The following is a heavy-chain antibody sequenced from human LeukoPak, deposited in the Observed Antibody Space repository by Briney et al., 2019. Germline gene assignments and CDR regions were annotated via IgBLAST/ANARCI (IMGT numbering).Heavy chain of an antibody. CDR1: GGSLSSGNYY. V-gene: IGHV4-30-4*01. CDR3: ARRGNIVVIPDASKAFDI. Sequence: PSETLSLTCTVSGGSLSSGNYYWTWIRQPPGKGLEWIGYIFYSGTSYYNPSLKNRLTISIDTSKNRFSLRLSSVTAADTAVYYCARRGNIVVIPDASKAFDIWGQGTMVTVSS. D-gene: IGHD2-2*01. CDR2: IFYSGTS. J-gene: IGHJ3*02.